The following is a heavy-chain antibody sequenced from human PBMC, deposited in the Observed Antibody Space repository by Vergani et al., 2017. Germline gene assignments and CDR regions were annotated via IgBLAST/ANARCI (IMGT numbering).Heavy chain of an antibody. V-gene: IGHV4-34*01. D-gene: IGHD2-2*01. CDR2: INHSGST. Sequence: QVQLQQWGAGLLKPSETLSLTCAVYGGSFSGYYWSWIRQPPGKGLEWIGEINHSGSTNYNPSRKSRVTISGDTSKNQLSLKLSSVTAADTAGYYCARRPAWAGRANFDYWGQGTLVTVSS. CDR3: ARRPAWAGRANFDY. CDR1: GGSFSGYY. J-gene: IGHJ4*02.